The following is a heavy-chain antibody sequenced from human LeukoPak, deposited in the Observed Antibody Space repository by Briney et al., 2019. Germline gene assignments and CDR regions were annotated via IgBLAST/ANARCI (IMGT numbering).Heavy chain of an antibody. D-gene: IGHD5-12*01. V-gene: IGHV3-9*01. Sequence: HPGGSLRLSCAVSGFTFDDYAMHWVRQVPGKGLEWVSGINWNSDSIGYADSVKGRFTTSRDNAKNSLYLQMNSLRAEDTAVYYCAREMGGYPFDYWGQGTLVTVSS. CDR3: AREMGGYPFDY. CDR2: INWNSDSI. CDR1: GFTFDDYA. J-gene: IGHJ4*02.